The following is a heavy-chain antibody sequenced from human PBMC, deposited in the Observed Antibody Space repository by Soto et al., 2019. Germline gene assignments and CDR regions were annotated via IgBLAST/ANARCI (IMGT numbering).Heavy chain of an antibody. J-gene: IGHJ6*02. V-gene: IGHV1-69*13. Sequence: SVKVSFKASGGTFSSYAISWVRQAPGQGLEWMGGIIPIFGTANYAQKFQGRVTITADESTSTAYMELSSLRSEDTAVYYCARGGGYSSGWYELYGMDVWGQGTTVTVSS. CDR2: IIPIFGTA. CDR3: ARGGGYSSGWYELYGMDV. CDR1: GGTFSSYA. D-gene: IGHD6-19*01.